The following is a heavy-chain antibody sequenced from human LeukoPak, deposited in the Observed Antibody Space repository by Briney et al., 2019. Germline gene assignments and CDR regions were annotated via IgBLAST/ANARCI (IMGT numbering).Heavy chain of an antibody. CDR1: GFTVSSNH. D-gene: IGHD6-19*01. J-gene: IGHJ6*02. Sequence: GGSLRLSCAASGFTVSSNHMSWVRQAPGKGLEWVSYISSSSSTIYYADSVKGRFTISRDNAKNSLYLQMNSLRAEDTAVYYCAREGHSSGWYPPSLDYYYGMDVWGQGTTVTVSS. V-gene: IGHV3-48*04. CDR3: AREGHSSGWYPPSLDYYYGMDV. CDR2: ISSSSSTI.